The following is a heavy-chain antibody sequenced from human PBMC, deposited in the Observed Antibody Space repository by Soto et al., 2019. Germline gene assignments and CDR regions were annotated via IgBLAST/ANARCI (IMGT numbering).Heavy chain of an antibody. D-gene: IGHD1-26*01. V-gene: IGHV3-53*01. CDR3: ARSTKLVGASNYFDY. J-gene: IGHJ4*02. CDR2: IYSGGST. Sequence: VGSLRLSCAASGFTVSSNYMSWVRQAPGKGLEWVSVIYSGGSTYYADSVKGRFTISRDNSKNTLYLQMNSLRAEDTAVYYCARSTKLVGASNYFDYWGQGTLVTVSS. CDR1: GFTVSSNY.